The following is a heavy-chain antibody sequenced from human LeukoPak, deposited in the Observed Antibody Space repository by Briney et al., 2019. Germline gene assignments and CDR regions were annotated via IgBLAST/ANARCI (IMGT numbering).Heavy chain of an antibody. V-gene: IGHV3-23*01. Sequence: GGSLRLSCAGAGFTFSSYAMSWVRQAPGKGLEWGSTISGSGGSTYYADSVKGRFTISRDNSKNTLYLQTNSLRAEDTAVYYCARDPSRGYCSGGSCYTPYFQHWGQGTLVTVSS. CDR3: ARDPSRGYCSGGSCYTPYFQH. D-gene: IGHD2-15*01. CDR2: ISGSGGST. J-gene: IGHJ1*01. CDR1: GFTFSSYA.